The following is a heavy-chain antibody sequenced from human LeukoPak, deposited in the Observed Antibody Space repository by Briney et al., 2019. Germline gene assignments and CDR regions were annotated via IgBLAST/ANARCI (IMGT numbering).Heavy chain of an antibody. D-gene: IGHD5-12*01. CDR3: VRSYSAYDSFDY. CDR2: ISSSVTTV. CDR1: GFTFGDYY. J-gene: IGHJ4*02. Sequence: PGGSLRLSCAASGFTFGDYYMNWIHQAPGKGLEWVSYISSSVTTVRYADSVMGRFTISRDNAKNSLYLQMNSLRADDTAVYYCVRSYSAYDSFDYWGQGTLVTVSS. V-gene: IGHV3-11*01.